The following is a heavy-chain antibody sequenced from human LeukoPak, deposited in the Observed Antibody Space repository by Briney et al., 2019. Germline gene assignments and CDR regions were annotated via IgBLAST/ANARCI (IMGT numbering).Heavy chain of an antibody. CDR3: ARGGSYDSSGFFFRY. CDR2: IYYTGRT. D-gene: IGHD3-22*01. Sequence: SETLSLTCTVSGGSISSYYWSWIRQPPGKGLEWIGYIYYTGRTYYNPSLKSRVTMSVDTSKNQFSLRLTSLIDADTAVYYCARGGSYDSSGFFFRYWGQGTLATVSS. CDR1: GGSISSYY. J-gene: IGHJ4*02. V-gene: IGHV4-59*08.